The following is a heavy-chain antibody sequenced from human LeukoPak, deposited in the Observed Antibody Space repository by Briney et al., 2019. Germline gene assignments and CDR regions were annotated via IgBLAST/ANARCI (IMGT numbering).Heavy chain of an antibody. CDR2: IIPIFGTA. D-gene: IGHD6-19*01. CDR1: GYTFTSYG. J-gene: IGHJ4*02. Sequence: GASVKVSCKASGYTFTSYGISWVRQAPRQGLEWMGGIIPIFGTANYAQKFQGRVTITADKSTSTAYMELSSLRSEDTAVYYCATDSSGSLYYFDYWGQGTLVTVSS. V-gene: IGHV1-69*06. CDR3: ATDSSGSLYYFDY.